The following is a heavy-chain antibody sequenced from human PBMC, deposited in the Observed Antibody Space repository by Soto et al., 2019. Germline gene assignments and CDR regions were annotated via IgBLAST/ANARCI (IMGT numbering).Heavy chain of an antibody. Sequence: SETLSLTCTVSGGAIISYYWSWSRQPAGKGLEWIGRIYTRGSTNYNPSLKSPVTMSVDTSKNQFSLKLSSVTAADTAVYYCARSSARNYGDYVAFDIWGQGTMVTVSS. J-gene: IGHJ3*02. V-gene: IGHV4-4*07. CDR3: ARSSARNYGDYVAFDI. CDR2: IYTRGST. CDR1: GGAIISYY. D-gene: IGHD4-17*01.